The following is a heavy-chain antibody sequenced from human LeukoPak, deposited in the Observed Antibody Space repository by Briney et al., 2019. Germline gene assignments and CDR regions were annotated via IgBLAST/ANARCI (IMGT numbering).Heavy chain of an antibody. V-gene: IGHV1-2*02. CDR3: ARDGLGEATRY. Sequence: GASVKVSCKASGYTLTAYFIHWVRQAPGQGLEWMGWINPNSGGTNYAQKFQGRVTMTRDTSISTAYMELSRLRSDDTAVYYCARDGLGEATRYWGQGTLVTVSS. CDR1: GYTLTAYF. CDR2: INPNSGGT. J-gene: IGHJ4*02.